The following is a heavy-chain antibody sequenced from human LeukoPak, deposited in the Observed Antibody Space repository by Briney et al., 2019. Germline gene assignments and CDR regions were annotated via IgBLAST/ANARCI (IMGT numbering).Heavy chain of an antibody. J-gene: IGHJ3*02. CDR2: IYPGDSDT. CDR3: ARIKDIVVVPAAGGDAFDI. D-gene: IGHD2-2*01. Sequence: GESLKISYKGSGYSFTSYWIGWVRQMPGKGLEWMGIIYPGDSDTRYSPSFQGQVTISAGKSISTAYLQWSSLKASDTAMYYCARIKDIVVVPAAGGDAFDIWGQGTMVTVSS. CDR1: GYSFTSYW. V-gene: IGHV5-51*01.